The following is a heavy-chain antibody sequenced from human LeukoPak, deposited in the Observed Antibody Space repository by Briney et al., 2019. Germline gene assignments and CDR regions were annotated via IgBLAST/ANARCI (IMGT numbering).Heavy chain of an antibody. J-gene: IGHJ3*02. CDR1: GGSFSGYY. V-gene: IGHV4-4*07. CDR2: FYASGST. CDR3: ARDRTVTHAFDI. D-gene: IGHD4-17*01. Sequence: PSETLSLTCAVYGGSFSGYYWNWIRQPAGKGLEWIGRFYASGSTNYNPSLKSRVTMSVDTSKNQFSLKLSSVTAADTAVYYCARDRTVTHAFDIWGQGTMVTVSS.